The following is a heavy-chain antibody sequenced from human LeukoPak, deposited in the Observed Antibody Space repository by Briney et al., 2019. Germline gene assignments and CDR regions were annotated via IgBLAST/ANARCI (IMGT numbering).Heavy chain of an antibody. CDR1: GYTFTSYG. Sequence: ASVKVSCKASGYTFTSYGISWVRQAPGQGLEWMGWISAYNGNTNYAQKLQGRVTMTTDTSTSTAYMELRSLRSDDTAVYYCARVVGSLYYYDRSGYYFDYWGQGTLVTVSS. J-gene: IGHJ4*02. CDR3: ARVVGSLYYYDRSGYYFDY. CDR2: ISAYNGNT. D-gene: IGHD3-22*01. V-gene: IGHV1-18*01.